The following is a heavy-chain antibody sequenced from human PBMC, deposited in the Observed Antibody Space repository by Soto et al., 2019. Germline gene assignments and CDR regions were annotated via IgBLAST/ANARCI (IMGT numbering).Heavy chain of an antibody. Sequence: PGGSLRLSCAASGFTFSSYGMHWVRQAPGKGLEWVAVISYDGSNKYYADSVKGRFTISRDNSKNTLYLQMNSLRAEDTAVYYCAKDILQHSITDAFVIWCQGTIVIV. CDR1: GFTFSSYG. CDR2: ISYDGSNK. CDR3: AKDILQHSITDAFVI. V-gene: IGHV3-30*18. D-gene: IGHD3-3*02. J-gene: IGHJ3*02.